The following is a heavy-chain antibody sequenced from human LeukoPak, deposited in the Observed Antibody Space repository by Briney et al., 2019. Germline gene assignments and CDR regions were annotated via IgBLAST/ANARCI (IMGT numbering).Heavy chain of an antibody. CDR3: AREREPVNNLNYLGLYY. J-gene: IGHJ4*02. CDR2: INRDGSST. D-gene: IGHD1-7*01. V-gene: IGHV3-74*01. Sequence: GGSLRLSCAASGFTFSSYWMHWVRQAPGKGLVWVSRINRDGSSTSYADSVKGRFTISRDNAKNTLYLQMNSLRAEDTAVYYCAREREPVNNLNYLGLYYWGPGTLVTVSS. CDR1: GFTFSSYW.